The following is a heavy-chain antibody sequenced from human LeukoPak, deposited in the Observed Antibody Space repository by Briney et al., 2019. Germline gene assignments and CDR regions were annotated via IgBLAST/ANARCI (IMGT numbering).Heavy chain of an antibody. CDR3: ARGGITIFGVVTPIDH. V-gene: IGHV4-30-2*01. Sequence: SQTLSLTCTVSGGSISSGGYYWSWIRQPPGKGLEWIGYIYHSGSTYYNPSLKSRVTISVDRSKNQFSLKLSSVTAADTAVYYCARGGITIFGVVTPIDHWGQGTLVTVSS. CDR1: GGSISSGGYY. J-gene: IGHJ4*02. CDR2: IYHSGST. D-gene: IGHD3-3*01.